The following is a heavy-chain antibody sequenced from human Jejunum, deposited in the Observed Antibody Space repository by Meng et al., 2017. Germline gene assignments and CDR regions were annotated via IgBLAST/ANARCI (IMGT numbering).Heavy chain of an antibody. CDR1: GDKFFSPLVT. D-gene: IGHD3-10*01. Sequence: RPGLGKAPAAPPVHRANSGDKFFSPLVTWNWIRPSPSRGLGWLGRTYYRSKLDNDYAVSVKGRITISADTSKNHFSLQLNSVTTEDTAVYYCARVRGGVFENWGQGTLVTVSS. CDR3: ARVRGGVFEN. V-gene: IGHV6-1*01. J-gene: IGHJ4*02. CDR2: TYYRSKLDN.